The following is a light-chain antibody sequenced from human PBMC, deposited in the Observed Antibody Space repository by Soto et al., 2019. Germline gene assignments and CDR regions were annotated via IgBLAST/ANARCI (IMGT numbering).Light chain of an antibody. V-gene: IGKV3-11*01. Sequence: EIVLTQSPGTLSLSPGERATLSCRASQSVSSYLAWYQQKPGHAPRLLIYDASNRATGIPARFSGSGSGTDFTLTISSLEPEDFAVYYCQQGITFGQGTRLEIK. CDR3: QQGIT. J-gene: IGKJ5*01. CDR2: DAS. CDR1: QSVSSY.